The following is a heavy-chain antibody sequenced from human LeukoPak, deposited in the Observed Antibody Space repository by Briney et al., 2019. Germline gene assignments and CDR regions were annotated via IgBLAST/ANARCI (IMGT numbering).Heavy chain of an antibody. CDR2: IYYSGST. V-gene: IGHV4-39*07. J-gene: IGHJ4*02. CDR3: ARDLFTYYYDSSGYYYDY. CDR1: GGSISSSSYY. D-gene: IGHD3-22*01. Sequence: SETLSLTCAVSGGSISSSSYYWGWIRQPPGKGLEWIGSIYYSGSTYYNPSLKSRVTISVDTSKNQFSLKLSSVTAADTAVYYCARDLFTYYYDSSGYYYDYWGQGTLVTVSS.